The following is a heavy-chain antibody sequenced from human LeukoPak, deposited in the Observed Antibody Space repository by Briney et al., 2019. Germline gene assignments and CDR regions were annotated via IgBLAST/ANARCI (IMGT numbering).Heavy chain of an antibody. Sequence: PGGSLRLSCAASGLTFSRYWVSWVRQAPGKGLGYMANIKEDGSEKYYVDSVKGRFTISRDNAKNSLFLQMNSLRVEDTAVYYCARDNSAERGQQLANWGQGTLVTVSS. CDR1: GLTFSRYW. J-gene: IGHJ4*02. CDR2: IKEDGSEK. V-gene: IGHV3-7*04. D-gene: IGHD6-13*01. CDR3: ARDNSAERGQQLAN.